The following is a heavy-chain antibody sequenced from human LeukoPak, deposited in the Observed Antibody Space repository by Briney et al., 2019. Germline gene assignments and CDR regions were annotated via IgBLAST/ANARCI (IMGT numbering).Heavy chain of an antibody. CDR1: GGSISSYY. CDR2: CHYSGNT. CDR3: ARSASSTSRSAFDI. Sequence: SETLSLTCTVSGGSISSYYWSWIRQPPGKGLEWIGYCHYSGNTNYNPSLKSRATISVDMSKNQFSLTLNSVTAADTAVYYCARSASSTSRSAFDIWGQGTRVTASS. V-gene: IGHV4-59*13. J-gene: IGHJ3*02.